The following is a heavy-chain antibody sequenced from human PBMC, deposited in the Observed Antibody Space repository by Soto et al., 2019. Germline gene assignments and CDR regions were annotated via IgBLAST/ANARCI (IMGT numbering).Heavy chain of an antibody. J-gene: IGHJ3*02. Sequence: QVQLVESGGGVGQPGRSLRLSCAASGFTFSSYGMHWVRQAPGKGLEWVAVISYDGSNKYYADSVKGRFTISRDNSKNTLYLQMNSLRAEDTAVYYCAKDTVGGDAFDIWGQGTMVTVSS. CDR3: AKDTVGGDAFDI. CDR2: ISYDGSNK. D-gene: IGHD4-17*01. CDR1: GFTFSSYG. V-gene: IGHV3-30*18.